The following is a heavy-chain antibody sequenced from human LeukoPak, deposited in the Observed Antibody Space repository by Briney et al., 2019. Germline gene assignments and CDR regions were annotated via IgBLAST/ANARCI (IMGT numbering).Heavy chain of an antibody. CDR2: ISSSSSSYI. D-gene: IGHD6-6*01. J-gene: IGHJ4*02. Sequence: KSGGSLRLSCAASGFTFSSYSMNWVRQAPGKGLEWVSSISSSSSSYIYYADSVKGRFTISRDNAKNSLYLQMNSLRAEDTAVYYCARAIRNSSSSFDYWGQGTLVTVSS. CDR3: ARAIRNSSSSFDY. CDR1: GFTFSSYS. V-gene: IGHV3-21*01.